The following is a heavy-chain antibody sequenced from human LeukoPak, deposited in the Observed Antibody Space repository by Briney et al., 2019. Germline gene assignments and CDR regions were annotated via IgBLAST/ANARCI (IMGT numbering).Heavy chain of an antibody. V-gene: IGHV4-39*07. CDR2: IYYSGST. CDR1: GGSISSSSYY. CDR3: ARDRLGRAVAGFKE. J-gene: IGHJ4*02. D-gene: IGHD6-19*01. Sequence: SETLSLTCTVSGGSISSSSYYWGWIRQPPGKGLEWIGSIYYSGSTYYNPSLKSRVTISVDTSKNQFSLKLSSVTAADTAVYYCARDRLGRAVAGFKEWGQGTLVTVSS.